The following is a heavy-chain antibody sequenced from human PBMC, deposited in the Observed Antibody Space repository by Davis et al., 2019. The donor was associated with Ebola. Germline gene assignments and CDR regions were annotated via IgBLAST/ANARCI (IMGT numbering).Heavy chain of an antibody. D-gene: IGHD3-10*01. CDR1: GGSLSGGTYY. J-gene: IGHJ5*02. CDR3: ARRVRITMVRGVVHWFDP. CDR2: IYYRGST. V-gene: IGHV4-39*01. Sequence: MPSETLSLTCTVSGGSLSGGTYYCGWIRQHPGKGLEWIGSIYYRGSTYYNPSLKSRVTISVDTSKNQFSLKLSSVTAADTAVYYCARRVRITMVRGVVHWFDPWGQGTLVTVSS.